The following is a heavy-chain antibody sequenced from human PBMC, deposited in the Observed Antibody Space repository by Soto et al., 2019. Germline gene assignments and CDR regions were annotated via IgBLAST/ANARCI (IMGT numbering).Heavy chain of an antibody. Sequence: NPSETLSLTCNVSDDSLSTYYWSWIRQPAGKGLEWIGRIYASGSTNYNPSLKSRVSMSVDTSKKQFSLKMISVTAADTAIYYCARSAIPRGGWFRPWGQGVLVTVSS. J-gene: IGHJ5*02. D-gene: IGHD2-21*01. CDR2: IYASGST. CDR1: DDSLSTYY. CDR3: ARSAIPRGGWFRP. V-gene: IGHV4-4*07.